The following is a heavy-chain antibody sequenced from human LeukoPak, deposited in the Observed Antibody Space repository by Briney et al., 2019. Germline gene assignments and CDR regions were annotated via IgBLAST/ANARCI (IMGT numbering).Heavy chain of an antibody. CDR3: ARAPTVLVGYCSSASCQADY. Sequence: GGSLRLSCAASGFTFSSYGMHWVRQAPGKGLEWVAFIRYDGSNKYYADSVKGRFTISRDNAKNSLFLQMNSLRAEDTAVYYCARAPTVLVGYCSSASCQADYWGQGTLVTVSS. CDR1: GFTFSSYG. V-gene: IGHV3-30*02. J-gene: IGHJ4*02. CDR2: IRYDGSNK. D-gene: IGHD2-2*01.